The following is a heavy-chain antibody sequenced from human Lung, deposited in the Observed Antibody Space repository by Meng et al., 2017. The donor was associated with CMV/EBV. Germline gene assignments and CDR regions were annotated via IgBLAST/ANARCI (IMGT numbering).Heavy chain of an antibody. D-gene: IGHD2-15*01. CDR2: INGDGSST. CDR3: ARDVVEGSVWLGY. Sequence: SCAASGFTFSSYWMHWVRQAPGKGLVWVSRINGDGSSTSYADSVKGRFTISRDNGKNTLYLQMNSLRAEDTAVYYCARDVVEGSVWLGYWGQGTLVT. J-gene: IGHJ4*02. CDR1: GFTFSSYW. V-gene: IGHV3-74*01.